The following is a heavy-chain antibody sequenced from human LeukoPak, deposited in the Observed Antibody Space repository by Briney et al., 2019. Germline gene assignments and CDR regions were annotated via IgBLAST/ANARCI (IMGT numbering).Heavy chain of an antibody. J-gene: IGHJ4*02. D-gene: IGHD3-10*01. CDR1: GFSFSAYT. Sequence: GGSLRLSCAASGFSFSAYTMYWVRQAAGKGLEWVSVIISGSDLIYYADSMKGRFTISRDNAKNSVYLEMNSLRAEDTAVYYCAGSVRGTFFFDYWGQGTLVTVSS. CDR3: AGSVRGTFFFDY. CDR2: IISGSDLI. V-gene: IGHV3-21*01.